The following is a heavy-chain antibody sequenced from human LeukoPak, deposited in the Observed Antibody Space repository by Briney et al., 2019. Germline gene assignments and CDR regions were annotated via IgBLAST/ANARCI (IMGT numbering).Heavy chain of an antibody. Sequence: QAGGSLRLSCAASGFSFSSYAMSWVRQAPGKGLEWVSSSGSGDNTYYAESVKGRFTISRDNSKNTLFLQMNSLRAEDTAVFYCAKRSGYPTGWFFDFWGQGTLVTVSS. CDR1: GFSFSSYA. CDR3: AKRSGYPTGWFFDF. J-gene: IGHJ4*02. D-gene: IGHD6-19*01. CDR2: SGSGDNT. V-gene: IGHV3-23*01.